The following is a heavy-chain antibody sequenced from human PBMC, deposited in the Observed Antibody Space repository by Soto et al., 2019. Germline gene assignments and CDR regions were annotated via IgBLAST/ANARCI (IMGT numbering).Heavy chain of an antibody. CDR2: ITGGADNT. CDR1: GFTYSSYA. D-gene: IGHD6-19*01. J-gene: IGHJ5*02. CDR3: AKGRIAVAAPDNWFNP. V-gene: IGHV3-23*01. Sequence: EVKLLESGGGLVQPGGSLRLSCAASGFTYSSYAMSWVRQAPGKGLEWVSTITGGADNTHYADSVKGRFTISRDNSKKTLSQQMNSLTVEDTAVYHCAKGRIAVAAPDNWFNPWGQRTLVTVSS.